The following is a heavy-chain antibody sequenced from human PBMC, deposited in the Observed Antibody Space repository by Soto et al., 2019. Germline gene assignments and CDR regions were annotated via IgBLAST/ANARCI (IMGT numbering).Heavy chain of an antibody. V-gene: IGHV1-69*01. Sequence: QVQLVQSGAEVKKPGSSVKVSCKASGGTFSSYAISWVRQAPGQGLEWMGGIIPIFGTANYAQKFQGRVTITPEESTSTAYMELSSLRSEDTAVYYCARDGAPYYDSPSWFDPWGQGTLVTVSS. J-gene: IGHJ5*02. CDR1: GGTFSSYA. CDR2: IIPIFGTA. CDR3: ARDGAPYYDSPSWFDP. D-gene: IGHD3-3*01.